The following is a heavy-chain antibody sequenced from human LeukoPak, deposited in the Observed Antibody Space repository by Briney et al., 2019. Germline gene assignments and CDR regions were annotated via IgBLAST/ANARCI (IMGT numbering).Heavy chain of an antibody. CDR1: GFTFSSYW. D-gene: IGHD5/OR15-5a*01. CDR2: ISSNGGST. CDR3: AREGYSVDSGGDY. V-gene: IGHV3-64*01. Sequence: PGGSLRLSCAASGFTFSSYWMSWVRQAPGKGLEYVSAISSNGGSTYYANSVKGRFTISRDNSKNTLYLQMGSLRAEDMAVYYCAREGYSVDSGGDYWGQGTLVTVSS. J-gene: IGHJ4*02.